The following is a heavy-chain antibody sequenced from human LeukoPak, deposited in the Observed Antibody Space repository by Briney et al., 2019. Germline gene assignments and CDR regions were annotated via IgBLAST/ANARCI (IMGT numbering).Heavy chain of an antibody. CDR2: ISYDGSNK. D-gene: IGHD2-2*01. Sequence: GGSLRLSCAASGFTFSSYGMHWVRQAPGKGLEWVAVISYDGSNKYYADSVKGRFTISRDNSKNTLYLQMNSLRAGDTAVYYCAKDLYCSSTSCYYGMDVWGQGTTVTVSS. CDR3: AKDLYCSSTSCYYGMDV. CDR1: GFTFSSYG. V-gene: IGHV3-30*18. J-gene: IGHJ6*02.